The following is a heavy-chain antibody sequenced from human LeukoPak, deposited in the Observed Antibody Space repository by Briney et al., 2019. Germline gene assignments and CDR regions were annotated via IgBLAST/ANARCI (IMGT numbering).Heavy chain of an antibody. CDR2: VNSDGSRT. CDR3: GRSRGDYRAFDI. V-gene: IGHV3-74*01. CDR1: GFTFSSYW. D-gene: IGHD3-10*01. Sequence: GGSLRLSCAAPGFTFSSYWMHWVRQAPGKGLMWVSRVNSDGSRTSYADSVKGRFTISRDNAKNTLSLQMNSLRVEDTAVYYCGRSRGDYRAFDIWGQGTMVTVSS. J-gene: IGHJ3*02.